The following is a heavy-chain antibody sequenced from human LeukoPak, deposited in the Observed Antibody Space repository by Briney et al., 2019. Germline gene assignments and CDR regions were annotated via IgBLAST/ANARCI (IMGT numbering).Heavy chain of an antibody. CDR1: GFTFSSYW. CDR2: IKQDGSEK. J-gene: IGHJ4*02. D-gene: IGHD1-1*01. CDR3: ARDTINWNYFDY. V-gene: IGHV3-7*01. Sequence: GGSLRLSCAASGFTFSSYWMSWVRQAPGKGLEWVANIKQDGSEKYYVDSVKGRFTISRDDAKNSLDLQMNSLRAEDTAVYYCARDTINWNYFDYWGQGTLVIVSS.